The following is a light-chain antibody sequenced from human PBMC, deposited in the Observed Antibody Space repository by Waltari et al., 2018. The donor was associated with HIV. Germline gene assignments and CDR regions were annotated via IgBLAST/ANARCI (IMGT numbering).Light chain of an antibody. Sequence: QSVLTQPPSVSGPPGQRVTISCTGSSSNIRAGYDVHWYQQLPGTAPKLLIYGNSNRPSGVPDRFSGSKSGTSASLAITGLQAEDEADYYCQSYDSSLSGYVFGTGTKVTVL. CDR2: GNS. J-gene: IGLJ1*01. CDR3: QSYDSSLSGYV. V-gene: IGLV1-40*01. CDR1: SSNIRAGYD.